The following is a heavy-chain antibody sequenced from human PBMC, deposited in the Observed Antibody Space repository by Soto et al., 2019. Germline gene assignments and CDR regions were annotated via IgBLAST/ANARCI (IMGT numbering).Heavy chain of an antibody. CDR2: IYYSGST. D-gene: IGHD6-19*01. Sequence: QLQLQESGPGLVKPSETLSLTCAVSGGSISSSSYYWGWIRQPPGKGLEWIGRIYYSGSTYYNPSLKRRVTLPVDTSKNHCSLKLSSVPAADTAVYYCARHEAPRGWCFNYWGPGTLVTVSS. V-gene: IGHV4-39*01. CDR1: GGSISSSSYY. J-gene: IGHJ4*02. CDR3: ARHEAPRGWCFNY.